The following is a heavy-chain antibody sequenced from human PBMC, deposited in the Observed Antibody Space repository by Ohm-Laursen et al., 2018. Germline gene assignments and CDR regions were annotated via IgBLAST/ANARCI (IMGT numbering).Heavy chain of an antibody. CDR3: ARGRWIQDGGSTANDY. J-gene: IGHJ4*02. D-gene: IGHD5-18*01. Sequence: ETLSLTCAVSGYSISSGYFWGWIRQPPGKGLEWIGTIYHSGSTYYNPSLKSRVTISVDTSKNQFSLKLTSVTAADTALYYCARGRWIQDGGSTANDYWGQGTLVTVSS. CDR2: IYHSGST. CDR1: GYSISSGYF. V-gene: IGHV4-38-2*01.